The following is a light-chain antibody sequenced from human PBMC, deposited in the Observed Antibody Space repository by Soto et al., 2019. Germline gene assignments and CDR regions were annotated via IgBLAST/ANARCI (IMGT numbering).Light chain of an antibody. Sequence: QSVLTQPASVSGSPGQSITISCTGTSSDVGAYDFVSWYQQHPDKAPKLMIYEVSNRPSGVSNRFSGSKSVNTATLTISGPQAEDEADYYCSSYTSSSTRVFGTGTKLTVL. J-gene: IGLJ1*01. CDR3: SSYTSSSTRV. CDR1: SSDVGAYDF. CDR2: EVS. V-gene: IGLV2-14*03.